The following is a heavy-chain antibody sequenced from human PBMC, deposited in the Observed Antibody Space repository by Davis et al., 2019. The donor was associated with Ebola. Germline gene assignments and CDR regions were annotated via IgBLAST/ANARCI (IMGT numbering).Heavy chain of an antibody. CDR3: ARHSRYSASLETRALDY. J-gene: IGHJ4*02. V-gene: IGHV5-51*01. CDR2: IYPEDFDI. D-gene: IGHD5-12*01. CDR1: GYSFDTYL. Sequence: GESLKISCKASGYSFDTYLIGWVRQMPDKGLEWIGIIYPEDFDIRYNPSFQGQASISAARSTNTVHRQWSSVEASDTAIYYCARHSRYSASLETRALDYWGQGTLVTVSS.